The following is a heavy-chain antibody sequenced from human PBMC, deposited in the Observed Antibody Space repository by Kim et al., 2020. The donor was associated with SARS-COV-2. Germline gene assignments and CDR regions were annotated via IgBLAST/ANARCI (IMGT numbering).Heavy chain of an antibody. J-gene: IGHJ6*02. CDR2: ISSSGSTI. CDR3: AIAHWGFSPRPYYYYGMDV. Sequence: GGSLRLSCAASGFTFSSYEMNWVRQAPGKGLEWVSYISSSGSTIYYADSVKGRFTISRDNAKNSLYLQMNSLRAEDTAVYYCAIAHWGFSPRPYYYYGMDVWGQGTTVTVSS. CDR1: GFTFSSYE. D-gene: IGHD7-27*01. V-gene: IGHV3-48*03.